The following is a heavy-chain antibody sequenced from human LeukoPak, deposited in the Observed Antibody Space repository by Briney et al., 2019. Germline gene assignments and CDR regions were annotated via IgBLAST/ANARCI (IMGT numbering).Heavy chain of an antibody. Sequence: GGSLRLSCAASGFTFNTYTMNWVRQAPGKGLEWVSYISGSSGIIDYADSVRGRFTISRDNAKNSLYLQMNSLRAEDTAVYYCARYSSRIDYWGQGTLVTVSS. CDR2: ISGSSGII. D-gene: IGHD6-13*01. CDR1: GFTFNTYT. CDR3: ARYSSRIDY. J-gene: IGHJ4*02. V-gene: IGHV3-48*01.